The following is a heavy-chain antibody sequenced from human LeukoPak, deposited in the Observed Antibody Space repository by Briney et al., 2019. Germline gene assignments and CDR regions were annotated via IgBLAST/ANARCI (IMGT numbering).Heavy chain of an antibody. Sequence: GGSLRLSCAASGFTFSSYSMNWVRQAPGKGLEWVSYISSSTSTIYYADSVKGRFTISRDNAKNSLYLQMNSLRDEDTAVYYCAHVTPGAHDALDIWGQGTMVTVSS. J-gene: IGHJ3*02. CDR1: GFTFSSYS. D-gene: IGHD4-23*01. V-gene: IGHV3-48*02. CDR2: ISSSTSTI. CDR3: AHVTPGAHDALDI.